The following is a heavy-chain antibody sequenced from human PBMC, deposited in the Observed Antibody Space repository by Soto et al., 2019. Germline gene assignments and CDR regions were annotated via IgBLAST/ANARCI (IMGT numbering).Heavy chain of an antibody. D-gene: IGHD2-2*01. CDR3: AREDRDRETGLVPAAIDGMDV. CDR1: GYTLTELS. V-gene: IGHV1-69*13. CDR2: IIPIFGIA. Sequence: SVKVSCKVSGYTLTELSMHWVRQAPGHGLEWKGRIIPIFGIASYAQKFQGRVTITADESTSTAYMELSSLRSDDTAVYYCAREDRDRETGLVPAAIDGMDVWGQGTTVTVSS. J-gene: IGHJ6*02.